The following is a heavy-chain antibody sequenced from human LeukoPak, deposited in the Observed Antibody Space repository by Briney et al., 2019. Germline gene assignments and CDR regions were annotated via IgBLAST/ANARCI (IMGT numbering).Heavy chain of an antibody. D-gene: IGHD6-19*01. CDR1: GFTFSSYG. J-gene: IGHJ4*02. Sequence: GGSLRLSCAASGFTFSSYGMHWVRQAPGKGLEWVAFIRYDGSSKYYADSVKGRFTISRDNSKNTLYLQMNSLRAEDTAVYYCAKIGAVAGHFDYWGQGTLVTVSS. CDR3: AKIGAVAGHFDY. CDR2: IRYDGSSK. V-gene: IGHV3-30*02.